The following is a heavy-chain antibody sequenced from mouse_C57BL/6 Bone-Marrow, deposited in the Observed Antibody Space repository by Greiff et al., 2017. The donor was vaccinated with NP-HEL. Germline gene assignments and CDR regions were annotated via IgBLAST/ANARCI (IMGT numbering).Heavy chain of an antibody. J-gene: IGHJ4*01. V-gene: IGHV5-17*01. CDR2: ISSGSSTI. CDR3: ARNGYLCAMDY. CDR1: GFTFSDYG. Sequence: EVKVVESGGGLVKPGGSLKLSCAASGFTFSDYGMHWVRQAPEKGLEWVAYISSGSSTIYYADTVKGRFTISRDNAKNTLFLQMTSLRSEDTAMYYCARNGYLCAMDYWGQGTSVTVSS. D-gene: IGHD2-2*01.